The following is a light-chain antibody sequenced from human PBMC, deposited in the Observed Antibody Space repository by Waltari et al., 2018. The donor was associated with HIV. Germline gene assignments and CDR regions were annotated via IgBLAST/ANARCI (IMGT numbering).Light chain of an antibody. CDR1: QSVSSSY. J-gene: IGKJ2*01. CDR3: QQFGSSPQGSRVT. CDR2: GAS. Sequence: EIVLTQSPGTLSLSPGERATLSCRASQSVSSSYLAWYQQKPGQAPRLLIYGASSRATCIPDRFSGSGSGTDFTLTISRLEPEDFAVYYCQQFGSSPQGSRVTFGQGTKLEIK. V-gene: IGKV3-20*01.